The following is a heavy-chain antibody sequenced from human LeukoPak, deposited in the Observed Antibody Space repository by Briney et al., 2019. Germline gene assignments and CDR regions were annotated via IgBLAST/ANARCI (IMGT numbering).Heavy chain of an antibody. Sequence: PGGSLRLSCAASGITFSSYAMSWVRQAPGKGLEWVSGISGRGSSTYYVDSVKGRFTISRDNSKNTLYLQMNSLRAEDTAVYYCAKDGHSSGYYFDYWGQGTPVTVSS. D-gene: IGHD3-22*01. J-gene: IGHJ4*02. CDR2: ISGRGSST. CDR3: AKDGHSSGYYFDY. V-gene: IGHV3-23*01. CDR1: GITFSSYA.